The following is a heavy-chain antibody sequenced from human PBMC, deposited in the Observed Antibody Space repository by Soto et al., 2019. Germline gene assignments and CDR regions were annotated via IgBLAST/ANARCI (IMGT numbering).Heavy chain of an antibody. Sequence: QVQLVQSEAEVKKPGASVKVSCKASGYTFTAYYIHWVRQAPGQGLEWMGWINPNNGGTNYAQKFQGRVTMTRDTSISTAYMELSRLRSDDTAVYYCALRYCSGGTCSDDAFDIWGQGTMVTVSS. D-gene: IGHD2-15*01. CDR1: GYTFTAYY. V-gene: IGHV1-2*02. CDR3: ALRYCSGGTCSDDAFDI. CDR2: INPNNGGT. J-gene: IGHJ3*02.